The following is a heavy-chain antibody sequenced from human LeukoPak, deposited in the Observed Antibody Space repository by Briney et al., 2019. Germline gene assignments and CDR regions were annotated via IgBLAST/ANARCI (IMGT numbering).Heavy chain of an antibody. J-gene: IGHJ3*02. V-gene: IGHV3-9*01. Sequence: PGGSLRLSCAVPGFTFDDYAMHWVRQAPGKGLEWVSGISWNSGSIGYADSVKGRFTISRDNAKNSLYLQMNSLRAEDTALYYCAKDHSYDSSVGFFDIWGQGTMVTVSS. D-gene: IGHD3-22*01. CDR3: AKDHSYDSSVGFFDI. CDR2: ISWNSGSI. CDR1: GFTFDDYA.